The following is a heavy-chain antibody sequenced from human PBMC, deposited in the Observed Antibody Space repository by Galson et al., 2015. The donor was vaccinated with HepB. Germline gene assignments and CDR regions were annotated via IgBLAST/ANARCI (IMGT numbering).Heavy chain of an antibody. V-gene: IGHV3-7*03. CDR1: GFTFSSYW. D-gene: IGHD3-3*01. CDR3: ARMGRRDFWSGYFGF. Sequence: SLRLSCAGSGFTFSSYWMSWVRQAPGKGLEWVANINQDGSERYYVDSLKGRFSISRDNAKNSLYLQMNSLSADDTALYYCARMGRRDFWSGYFGFWGQGTLVTVSS. CDR2: INQDGSER. J-gene: IGHJ4*02.